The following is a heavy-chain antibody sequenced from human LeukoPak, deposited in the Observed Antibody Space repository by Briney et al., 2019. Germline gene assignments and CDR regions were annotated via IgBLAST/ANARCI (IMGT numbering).Heavy chain of an antibody. D-gene: IGHD3-9*01. J-gene: IGHJ5*02. CDR2: IYYSGST. CDR3: ARAIGYFDWFWRSSRSEFDP. Sequence: SETLSLTCTVSGGSISSSSSYWGWIRQPPGKGLEWIGSIYYSGSTYYNPSLKSRVTISVDTSKNQFSLKLSSVTAADTAVYYCARAIGYFDWFWRSSRSEFDPWGQGTLVTVSS. V-gene: IGHV4-39*07. CDR1: GGSISSSSSY.